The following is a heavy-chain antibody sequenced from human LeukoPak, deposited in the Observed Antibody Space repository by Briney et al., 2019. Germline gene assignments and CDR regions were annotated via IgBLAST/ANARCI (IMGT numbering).Heavy chain of an antibody. D-gene: IGHD5-18*01. CDR3: ASLTAMVISAFDI. V-gene: IGHV1-2*02. CDR1: GYTFTGYY. J-gene: IGHJ3*02. Sequence: ASVKVSCKASGYTFTGYYMHWVRQAPGQGLEGMGWINPNSGGTNYAQKFQGRVTMTRDTSISTAYMELSRLRSDDTAVYYCASLTAMVISAFDIWGQGTMVTVSS. CDR2: INPNSGGT.